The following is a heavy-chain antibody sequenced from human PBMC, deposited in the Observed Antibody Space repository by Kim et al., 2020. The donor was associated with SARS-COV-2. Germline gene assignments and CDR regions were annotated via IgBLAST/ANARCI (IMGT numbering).Heavy chain of an antibody. D-gene: IGHD6-19*01. CDR2: VYYGGST. J-gene: IGHJ4*02. CDR3: ARCEGRGSWRQFDY. V-gene: IGHV4-59*01. Sequence: SETLSLTCTVSGDSINYYYCSWIRQFPGKGLEWIGYVYYGGSTNYNPSLKSRVTISLDASSNQFSLELTSVSAADTAMYYCARCEGRGSWRQFDYWGRG. CDR1: GDSINYYY.